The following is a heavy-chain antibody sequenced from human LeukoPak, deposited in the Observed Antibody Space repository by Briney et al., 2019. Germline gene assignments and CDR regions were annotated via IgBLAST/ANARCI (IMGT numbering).Heavy chain of an antibody. Sequence: GESLKISCKGSGYSFSNYWIGWVRQMPGKGLEWMSIIYPGDSDTKYSPSFQGQVTISADKSLSTAYLQWSSLQASDTAMYYCARALFSFGQYPFDYWGQGTLVTVSS. CDR2: IYPGDSDT. J-gene: IGHJ4*02. D-gene: IGHD5-18*01. V-gene: IGHV5-51*01. CDR1: GYSFSNYW. CDR3: ARALFSFGQYPFDY.